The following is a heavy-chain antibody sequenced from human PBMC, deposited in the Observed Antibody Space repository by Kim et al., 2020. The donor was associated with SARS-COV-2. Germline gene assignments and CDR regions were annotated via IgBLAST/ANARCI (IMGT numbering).Heavy chain of an antibody. Sequence: SETLSLTCTVSGGSISSSSYYWGWIRQPPGKGLEWIGSIYYSGSTYYNPSLKSRVTISVDTSKNQFSLKLSSVTAADTAVYYCARGPREARRGAFDIWGQGTMVTVSS. CDR2: IYYSGST. V-gene: IGHV4-39*01. CDR3: ARGPREARRGAFDI. CDR1: GGSISSSSYY. D-gene: IGHD3-10*01. J-gene: IGHJ3*02.